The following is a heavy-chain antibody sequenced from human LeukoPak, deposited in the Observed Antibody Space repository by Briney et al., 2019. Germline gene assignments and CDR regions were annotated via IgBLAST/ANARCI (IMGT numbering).Heavy chain of an antibody. Sequence: GGSLRLSCAASGFTFSDYYMSWIRQAPGKGLEWVSYISSSGSTIYYADSVKGRFTISRDNAKNSLYLQMNSLRAEDTAVYYCAIDDYVWGSYSEDWFDPWGQGTLVTVSS. CDR2: ISSSGSTI. D-gene: IGHD3-16*01. J-gene: IGHJ5*02. V-gene: IGHV3-11*01. CDR1: GFTFSDYY. CDR3: AIDDYVWGSYSEDWFDP.